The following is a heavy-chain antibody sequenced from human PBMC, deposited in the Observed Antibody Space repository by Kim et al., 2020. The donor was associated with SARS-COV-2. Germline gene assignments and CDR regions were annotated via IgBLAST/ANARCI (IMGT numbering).Heavy chain of an antibody. D-gene: IGHD6-13*01. CDR3: TKDRGLTAGAYNY. Sequence: GGSLRLSCVASGFIFTNYAMTWVRQAPGKGLEWVSGINGGDNSTYYADSVKGRFTISRDNSKNTLFLQMNSLRVEDTAIYYCTKDRGLTAGAYNYWGQG. CDR2: INGGDNST. J-gene: IGHJ4*01. CDR1: GFIFTNYA. V-gene: IGHV3-23*01.